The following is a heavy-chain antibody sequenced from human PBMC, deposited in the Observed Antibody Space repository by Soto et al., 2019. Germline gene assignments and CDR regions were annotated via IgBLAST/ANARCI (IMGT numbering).Heavy chain of an antibody. V-gene: IGHV3-30-3*01. CDR2: ISYDGSNK. Sequence: LRLSCVASGFTFSNYAMNWVRQAPGKGLEWVAVISYDGSNKYYADSVKGRITISRDNSRNTLYLQMNNLRAEDTAMYYCARDLGNNYGSFAYWGQGTLVTVSS. J-gene: IGHJ4*02. CDR1: GFTFSNYA. D-gene: IGHD4-17*01. CDR3: ARDLGNNYGSFAY.